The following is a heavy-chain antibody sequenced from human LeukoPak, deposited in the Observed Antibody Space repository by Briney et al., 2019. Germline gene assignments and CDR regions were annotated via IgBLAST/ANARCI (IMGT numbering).Heavy chain of an antibody. V-gene: IGHV3-23*01. CDR1: GFPFSEYS. J-gene: IGHJ4*02. CDR2: ISERGGST. CDR3: AKRGVVIRGLLVIGYHQEAYHYDF. D-gene: IGHD3-10*01. Sequence: GGSLRLSCTASGFPFSEYSMNWVRQAPGKGLEWVSYISERGGSTTYADSVKGRFTISRDTSLNTLYLQMNNLRAEDTAVYFCAKRGVVIRGLLVIGYHQEAYHYDFWGQGVLVTVSS.